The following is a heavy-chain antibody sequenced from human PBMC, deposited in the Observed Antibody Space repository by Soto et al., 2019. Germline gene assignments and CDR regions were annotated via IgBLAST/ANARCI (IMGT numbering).Heavy chain of an antibody. J-gene: IGHJ4*02. D-gene: IGHD6-19*01. CDR3: ARVYSSGWYVDY. CDR1: VFSLSTSGMC. V-gene: IGHV2-70*01. CDR2: IDWDDDK. Sequence: SGPPLVNPTQTLTLTCTFSVFSLSTSGMCVSWIRQPPGKALEWLALIDWDDDKYYSTSLRTRLTISKDTSKNQVVLTMTNMDPVDTATYYCARVYSSGWYVDYWGQGTLVTVSS.